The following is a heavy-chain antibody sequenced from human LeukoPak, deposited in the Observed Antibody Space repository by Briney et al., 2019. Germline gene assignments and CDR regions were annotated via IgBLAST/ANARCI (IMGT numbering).Heavy chain of an antibody. Sequence: GALVKVSCKASGYTFTSYGISWVRQAPGQGLEWMGWISAYNGNTNYAQKLQGRVTMTTDTSTSTAYMELRSLRSDDTAVYYCARYVWYYDSSGYYPDAFDIWGQGTMVTVSS. D-gene: IGHD3-22*01. CDR1: GYTFTSYG. J-gene: IGHJ3*02. V-gene: IGHV1-18*01. CDR3: ARYVWYYDSSGYYPDAFDI. CDR2: ISAYNGNT.